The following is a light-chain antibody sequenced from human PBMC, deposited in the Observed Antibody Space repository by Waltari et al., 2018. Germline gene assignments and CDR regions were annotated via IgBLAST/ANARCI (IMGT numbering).Light chain of an antibody. Sequence: QSVLTQSPSASGTPGQRATISCSGSDSNIGNNMVHWYQQFPGTAPKLLIHRDDQRPSGVPDRFSGSKSGTSASLCISGLQSEDEAIYFCAVWDDSLNGWVFGGGTKVTVL. V-gene: IGLV1-44*01. CDR1: DSNIGNNM. CDR3: AVWDDSLNGWV. J-gene: IGLJ3*02. CDR2: RDD.